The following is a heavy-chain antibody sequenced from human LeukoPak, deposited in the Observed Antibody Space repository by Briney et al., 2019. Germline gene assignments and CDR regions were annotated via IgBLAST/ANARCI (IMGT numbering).Heavy chain of an antibody. CDR3: ARVFPKLRDHDFDY. V-gene: IGHV1-18*01. CDR1: GYTFSSYG. Sequence: ASVKVSCKASGYTFSSYGISWVRQAPGQGLEWMGWISAYNGNTNYAQKLQGRVTMTTDTSTSTAYMELRSLRSNDTAVYYCARVFPKLRDHDFDYWGQGTLVTVSS. J-gene: IGHJ4*02. D-gene: IGHD1-14*01. CDR2: ISAYNGNT.